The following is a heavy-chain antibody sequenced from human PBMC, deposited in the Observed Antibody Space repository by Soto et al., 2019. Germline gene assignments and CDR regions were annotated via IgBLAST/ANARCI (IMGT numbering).Heavy chain of an antibody. V-gene: IGHV3-48*02. CDR2: IRNSSSTI. Sequence: PGGSLRLSCAASGFTFSSYSMNWVRQAPGKGLEWVSYIRNSSSTIYYADSVKGRFTISRDNAKNSLYLQMNSLRDEDTAVYYCARLGGSGRASRYYYYGMDVWGQGTTVTVSS. J-gene: IGHJ6*02. CDR1: GFTFSSYS. D-gene: IGHD3-10*01. CDR3: ARLGGSGRASRYYYYGMDV.